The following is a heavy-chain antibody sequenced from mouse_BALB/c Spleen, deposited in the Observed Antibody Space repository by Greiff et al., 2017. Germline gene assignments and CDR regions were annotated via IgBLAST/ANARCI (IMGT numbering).Heavy chain of an antibody. V-gene: IGHV5-6-5*01. D-gene: IGHD2-4*01. J-gene: IGHJ3*01. CDR3: ARPTDPDYDYDVAY. Sequence: EVKLVESGGGLVKPGGSLKLSCAASGFTFSSYAMSWVRQTPEKRLEWVASISSGGSTYYPDSVKGRFTISRDNDRNILYLQMSSLRSEDTARYYCARPTDPDYDYDVAYWGQGTLVTVSA. CDR2: ISSGGST. CDR1: GFTFSSYA.